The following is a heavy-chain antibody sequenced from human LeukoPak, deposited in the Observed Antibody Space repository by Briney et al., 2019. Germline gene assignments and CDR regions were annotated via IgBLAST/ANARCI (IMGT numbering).Heavy chain of an antibody. CDR3: ARDGDIVVVPAAMPVGGMDV. Sequence: ASVKVSCKTSGYAFTSYGISWVRQAPGQGLEWMGWIRAYNGNTNYAQKLQGRGTMTTDTSTSTAYMELRSLRSDDTAVYYCARDGDIVVVPAAMPVGGMDVWGKGTTVTVSS. J-gene: IGHJ6*04. CDR1: GYAFTSYG. D-gene: IGHD2-2*01. CDR2: IRAYNGNT. V-gene: IGHV1-18*04.